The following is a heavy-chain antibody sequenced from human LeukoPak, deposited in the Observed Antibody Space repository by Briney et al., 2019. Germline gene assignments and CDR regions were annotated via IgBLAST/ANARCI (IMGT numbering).Heavy chain of an antibody. V-gene: IGHV1-69*01. CDR3: ARKDDYSNYRRYYYYYYYMDV. CDR1: GGTFSSYA. CDR2: IIPIFGTA. Sequence: SVKVSCKASGGTFSSYAISWVRQAPGQGLEWMGGIIPIFGTANYAQKFQGRVTITADESTSTAYMKLSSLRSEDTAVYYCARKDDYSNYRRYYYYYYYMDVWGKGTTVTVSS. D-gene: IGHD4-11*01. J-gene: IGHJ6*03.